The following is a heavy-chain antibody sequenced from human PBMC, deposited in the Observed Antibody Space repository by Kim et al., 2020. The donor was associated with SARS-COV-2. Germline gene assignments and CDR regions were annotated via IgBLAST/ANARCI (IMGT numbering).Heavy chain of an antibody. CDR2: IYSGGST. CDR3: AREPPFWSGYSELGYFDY. CDR1: GFTVSSNY. Sequence: GGSLRLSCAASGFTVSSNYMSWVRQAPGKGLEWVSVIYSGGSTYYADSVKGRFTISRDNSKNTLYLQMNSLRAEDTAVYYCAREPPFWSGYSELGYFDYWGQGTLVTVSS. V-gene: IGHV3-53*01. J-gene: IGHJ4*02. D-gene: IGHD3-3*01.